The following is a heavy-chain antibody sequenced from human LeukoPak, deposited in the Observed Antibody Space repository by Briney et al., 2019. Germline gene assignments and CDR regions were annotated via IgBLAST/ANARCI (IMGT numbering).Heavy chain of an antibody. J-gene: IGHJ6*03. V-gene: IGHV3-74*01. CDR3: AREEYSSSSFSMDV. CDR1: GFTFSSYW. CDR2: ISSDGSST. Sequence: GGSLRLSCAASGFTFSSYWMHWVRQAPGKGLVWVSRISSDGSSTSYADSVKGRFTISRDNAKNTLYLQMNSLRAEDTAVYYCAREEYSSSSFSMDVWGKGTTVTVSS. D-gene: IGHD6-6*01.